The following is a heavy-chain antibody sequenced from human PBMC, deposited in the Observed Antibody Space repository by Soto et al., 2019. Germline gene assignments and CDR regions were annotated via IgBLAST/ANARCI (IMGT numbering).Heavy chain of an antibody. CDR2: ISGDGETT. J-gene: IGHJ6*02. CDR1: GFTFNTHA. V-gene: IGHV3-23*01. CDR3: VKDWSGNKCPCMDV. D-gene: IGHD3-3*01. Sequence: EVQVLESGGGLLQPGGSLRLSCVASGFTFNTHAMTWVRQGPGMGLEWTSSISGDGETTYYADSVKGRFTVSRDNSKNTLYLQMNSLRVEDTATDYCVKDWSGNKCPCMDVWGQGTTVTVSS.